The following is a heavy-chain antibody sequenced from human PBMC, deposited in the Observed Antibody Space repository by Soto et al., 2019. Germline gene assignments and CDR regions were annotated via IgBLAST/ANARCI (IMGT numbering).Heavy chain of an antibody. Sequence: GGSLRLSCGASGFIFSKYSMNWVRQAPGKGLEWLSYISSNSVTTYYADSVRGRFTIFRDNAKNSLYLQMNSLRDEDTAVYYCAREGILGTRSFDYWGQGALVTVSS. J-gene: IGHJ4*02. V-gene: IGHV3-48*02. CDR2: ISSNSVTT. CDR1: GFIFSKYS. CDR3: AREGILGTRSFDY. D-gene: IGHD1-26*01.